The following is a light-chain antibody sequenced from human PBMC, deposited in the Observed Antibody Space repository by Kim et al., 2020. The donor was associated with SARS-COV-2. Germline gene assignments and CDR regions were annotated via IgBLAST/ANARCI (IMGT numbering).Light chain of an antibody. CDR1: QSVGSF. V-gene: IGKV3-11*01. J-gene: IGKJ5*01. Sequence: ERATLSCSASQSVGSFLAWYQHKPGQAPRLLIYDVSNKAAGIPARFSGSGSGTDFTLTISSLDPEDFAIYYCQQRFNWPSTFGQGTRLEIK. CDR3: QQRFNWPST. CDR2: DVS.